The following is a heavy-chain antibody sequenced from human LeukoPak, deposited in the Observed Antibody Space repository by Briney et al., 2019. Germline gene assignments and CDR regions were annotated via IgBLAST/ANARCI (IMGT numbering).Heavy chain of an antibody. CDR3: ARVGRIYYDSSGYTYYFDY. CDR1: GGSISSGDYY. Sequence: KSSETLSLTCTVSGGSISSGDYYWSWIRQPPGKGLEWIGYIYYSGSTYYNPSLKSRVTISVDTSKNQFSLKLSPVTAADTAVYYCARVGRIYYDSSGYTYYFDYWGQGTLVTVSS. CDR2: IYYSGST. V-gene: IGHV4-30-4*01. J-gene: IGHJ4*02. D-gene: IGHD3-22*01.